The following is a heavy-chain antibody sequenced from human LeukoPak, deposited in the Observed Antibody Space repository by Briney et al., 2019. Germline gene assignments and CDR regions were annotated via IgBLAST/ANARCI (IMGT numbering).Heavy chain of an antibody. Sequence: GGSLRLSCAASGFTFTSYEMNWVRQAPGRCLEWVSSISSTSGYIYHTDSLQGRFTISRDNAKNSLYLQMNSLRAEDTAVYYCARDQNTYNSRNRMSSFDIWGQGTMVTVS. V-gene: IGHV3-21*01. D-gene: IGHD1-14*01. CDR1: GFTFTSYE. CDR3: ARDQNTYNSRNRMSSFDI. CDR2: ISSTSGYI. J-gene: IGHJ3*02.